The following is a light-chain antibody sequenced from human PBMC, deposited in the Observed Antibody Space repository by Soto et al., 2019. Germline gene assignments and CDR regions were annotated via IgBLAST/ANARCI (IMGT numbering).Light chain of an antibody. V-gene: IGLV1-40*01. CDR1: SSNIGGGYD. CDR2: GNS. Sequence: QSVLTQPPSVSGAPGQRVTISCTGSSSNIGGGYDVHWYQQLPGTAPKLLISGNSNRPSGVPDRFSGSKSGTSASLAITGLQAEDEADYYCQFYDSSLSGWVFGGGTKLPVL. J-gene: IGLJ3*02. CDR3: QFYDSSLSGWV.